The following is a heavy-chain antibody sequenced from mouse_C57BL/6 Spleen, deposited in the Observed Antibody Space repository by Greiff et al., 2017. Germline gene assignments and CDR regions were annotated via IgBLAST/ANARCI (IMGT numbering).Heavy chain of an antibody. CDR1: GYSFTGYY. CDR3: ARTLNYYGSSYGAMDY. J-gene: IGHJ4*01. Sequence: VQLQQSGPELVKPGASVKISCKASGYSFTGYYMNWVKQSPEKSLEWIGEINPSTGGTTYNQKFKAKATLTVDKSSSTAYMQLKSLTSEDSAVYYCARTLNYYGSSYGAMDYWGQGTSVTVSS. CDR2: INPSTGGT. V-gene: IGHV1-42*01. D-gene: IGHD1-1*01.